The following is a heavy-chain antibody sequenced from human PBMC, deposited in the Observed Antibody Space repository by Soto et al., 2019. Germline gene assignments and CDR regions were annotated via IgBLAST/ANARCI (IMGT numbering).Heavy chain of an antibody. J-gene: IGHJ6*02. Sequence: GESLKISCKGSGYSFTSYWIGWVRQMPGKGLEWMGIIYASDSDTRYSPSFKGQVTISADKSISTGYLQWSSLKASDTAMYYCARISGSYSFYYGMDVWGQGTTVTVSS. CDR1: GYSFTSYW. D-gene: IGHD1-26*01. CDR3: ARISGSYSFYYGMDV. V-gene: IGHV5-51*01. CDR2: IYASDSDT.